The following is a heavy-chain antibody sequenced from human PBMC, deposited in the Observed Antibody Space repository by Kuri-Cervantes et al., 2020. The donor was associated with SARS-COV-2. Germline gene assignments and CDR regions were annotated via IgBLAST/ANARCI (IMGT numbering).Heavy chain of an antibody. CDR1: GFTFSSYG. D-gene: IGHD1-7*01. CDR2: IRYDGSNK. J-gene: IGHJ6*02. Sequence: GGSLRLSCAASGFTFSSYGMHWVRQAPGKGLEWVAVIRYDGSNKYYVDSVKGRFTISRDNSKNTLYLQMNSLRAEDTAVYYCAAELVAAYGMDVWGQGTTVTVSS. CDR3: AAELVAAYGMDV. V-gene: IGHV3-30*02.